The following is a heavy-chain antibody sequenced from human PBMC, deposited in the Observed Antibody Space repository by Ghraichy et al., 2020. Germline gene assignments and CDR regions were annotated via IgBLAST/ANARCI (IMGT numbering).Heavy chain of an antibody. CDR1: GFSLSTSGVG. J-gene: IGHJ6*02. CDR2: IYRGDDK. Sequence: SGPTLVKPTQTLTLTCTFSGFSLSTSGVGVGWIRQPPGKALEWLALIYRGDDKRYSPSLKSRLTITKDTSKNQVVLTMTNMDPVDTATYYCAHRRGSSSRYGMDVWGQGTTVTVSS. D-gene: IGHD6-6*01. V-gene: IGHV2-5*02. CDR3: AHRRGSSSRYGMDV.